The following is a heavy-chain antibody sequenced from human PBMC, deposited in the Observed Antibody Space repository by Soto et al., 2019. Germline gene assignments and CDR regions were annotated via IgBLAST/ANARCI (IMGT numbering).Heavy chain of an antibody. V-gene: IGHV1-8*01. D-gene: IGHD3-10*01. CDR3: ARGSRWVHYYGSASYYLAGYKWLDP. J-gene: IGHJ5*02. Sequence: ALVKVSCKASGYPFTSYEINWVRQSTGQGLGWMGWMNPKSGNTGDAQKFQGRVTMTRNTSIRTAYMELRSLRSEDTDVYYCARGSRWVHYYGSASYYLAGYKWLDPCG. CDR2: MNPKSGNT. CDR1: GYPFTSYE.